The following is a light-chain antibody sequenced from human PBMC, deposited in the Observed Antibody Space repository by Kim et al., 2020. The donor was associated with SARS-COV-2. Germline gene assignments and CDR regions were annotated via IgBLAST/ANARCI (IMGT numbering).Light chain of an antibody. CDR1: SSYSGISKY. CDR3: SSYAGSNTYV. CDR2: DVT. Sequence: GQSVTNSCTGTSSYSGISKYDSWYQQHPGKVPKHMICDVTKRPSGVPYRFSGAKSGNTASLTVSGLQAEDEADYYCSSYAGSNTYVFGTGTKVTVL. V-gene: IGLV2-8*01. J-gene: IGLJ1*01.